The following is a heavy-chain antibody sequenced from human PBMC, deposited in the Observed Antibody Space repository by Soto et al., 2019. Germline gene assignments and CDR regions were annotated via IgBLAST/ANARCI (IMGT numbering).Heavy chain of an antibody. CDR2: ISHNEGT. CDR1: SGSFSASY. D-gene: IGHD1-1*01. CDR3: ATGTDAYKGGRS. Sequence: QVQLQQWGAGLLKPSETLSLTCAAYSGSFSASYWVWTRQSPGKGLEWIGEISHNEGTNYNPSLRSRVTISLDTSKNQFSLKLTSVTAADTAMYFCATGTDAYKGGRSWGQGTLVTVSS. J-gene: IGHJ4*02. V-gene: IGHV4-34*01.